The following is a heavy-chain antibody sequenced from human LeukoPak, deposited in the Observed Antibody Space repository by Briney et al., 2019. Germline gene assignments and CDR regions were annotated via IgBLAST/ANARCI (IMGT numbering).Heavy chain of an antibody. CDR1: GFTSGTSW. J-gene: IGHJ4*02. Sequence: GGSLTLSCTASGFTSGTSWMSWVRQAPGKGLEWVDNINQDGSAQYYVDSVKGRFTISRDNAKRSLYLQMNSLRAEDTAVYYCARSARWGQGTLVTVSS. CDR2: INQDGSAQ. V-gene: IGHV3-7*01. CDR3: ARSAR.